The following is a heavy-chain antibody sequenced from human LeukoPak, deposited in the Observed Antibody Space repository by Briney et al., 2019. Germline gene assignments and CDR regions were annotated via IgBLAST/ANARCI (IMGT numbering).Heavy chain of an antibody. CDR3: ARHDPMDV. CDR2: IHYSGTT. CDR1: GASISSGNYY. J-gene: IGHJ6*02. Sequence: PSETLSLTCSVSGASISSGNYYWAWIRQPPRKGLEYLGSIHYSGTTYYTPSLKSRVTISVDTSNNQFSLKLSSVTAADTAVYYCARHDPMDVWGQGATVTVSS. V-gene: IGHV4-39*01.